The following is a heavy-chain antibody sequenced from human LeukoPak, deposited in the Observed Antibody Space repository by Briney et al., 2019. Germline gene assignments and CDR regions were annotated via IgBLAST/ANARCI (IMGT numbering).Heavy chain of an antibody. CDR3: ARGRAGIAAAGFDY. V-gene: IGHV3-30*04. CDR2: ISFDGPNK. Sequence: GGSLRLSCAPSGFTFSMSSMHWVRLAPGKGLEWLAGISFDGPNKFSGDSVKGRFSISRDNSKNTLYLQMNSLRLDDTAVYFCARGRAGIAAAGFDYWGQGTLVTVSS. D-gene: IGHD6-13*01. CDR1: GFTFSMSS. J-gene: IGHJ4*02.